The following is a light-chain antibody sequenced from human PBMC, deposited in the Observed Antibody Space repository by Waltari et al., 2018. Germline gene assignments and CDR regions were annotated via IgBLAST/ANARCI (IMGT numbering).Light chain of an antibody. CDR2: SAY. Sequence: EIVLTQSPATVSLSPGERVTLPCRASQSISTSLAWYQQKPGQAPKLLIYSAYNVATGVPARFSGSGSGTDFTLTISSLEPEDSAVYYCQQRSSWPRTFGQGTKVEIK. J-gene: IGKJ1*01. V-gene: IGKV3-11*01. CDR1: QSISTS. CDR3: QQRSSWPRT.